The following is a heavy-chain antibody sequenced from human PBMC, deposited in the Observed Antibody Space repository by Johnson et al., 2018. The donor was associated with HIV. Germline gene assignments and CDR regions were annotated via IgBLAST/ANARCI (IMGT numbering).Heavy chain of an antibody. CDR1: GFTFSSYA. Sequence: QVQLVESGGGVVQPGRSLRLSCAASGFTFSSYAMHWVRQAPGKGLEWVAVISYDGSNKYYAASVKGRFTVTSDNSKNTLYLQMNILRAEDTAVYYCARESRTTVVIRGGAFDIWGQGTMVTVSS. J-gene: IGHJ3*02. D-gene: IGHD4-23*01. V-gene: IGHV3-30*04. CDR3: ARESRTTVVIRGGAFDI. CDR2: ISYDGSNK.